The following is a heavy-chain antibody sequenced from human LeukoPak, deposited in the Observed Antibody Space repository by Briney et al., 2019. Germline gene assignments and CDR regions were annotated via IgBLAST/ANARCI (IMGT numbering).Heavy chain of an antibody. V-gene: IGHV5-51*01. CDR3: ARLKREISGQHEMIEY. CDR2: IYPADSDT. CDR1: GYSFTIYW. J-gene: IGHJ4*02. Sequence: GESLKISCKGSGYSFTIYWIAWVRQIPGKGLEWMGIIYPADSDTRYSPSFHGQVTLTADKSISTSYLQWSSLNPSDTAMYYCARLKREISGQHEMIEYWGQGNLVTVSA. D-gene: IGHD1-26*01.